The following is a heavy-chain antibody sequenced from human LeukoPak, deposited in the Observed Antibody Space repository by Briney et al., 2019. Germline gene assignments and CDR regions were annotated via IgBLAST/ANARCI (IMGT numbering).Heavy chain of an antibody. CDR1: GYTFTSYD. J-gene: IGHJ5*02. V-gene: IGHV1-8*01. D-gene: IGHD1-1*01. CDR3: ARSNWNGLPTVSFNWFDP. Sequence: ASVKVSRKASGYTFTSYDINWVRQATGQGLEWMGWMNPNSGNTGYAQKFQGRVTITADESTSTAYMELSSLRSEDTAVYYCARSNWNGLPTVSFNWFDPWGQGTLVTVSS. CDR2: MNPNSGNT.